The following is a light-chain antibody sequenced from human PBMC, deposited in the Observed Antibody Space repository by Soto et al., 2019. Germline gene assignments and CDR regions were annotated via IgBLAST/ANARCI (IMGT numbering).Light chain of an antibody. V-gene: IGKV3-15*01. Sequence: EIVMTQSPATLSVSPGERDTLSCRASQSVSSNLAWYQQKPGQAPRLLIYGASTRATGIPARFSGSGSGTEFTLTIGSLQSEDFAVYYCQQYDYWPPYTFGQGTNLEIK. CDR2: GAS. J-gene: IGKJ2*01. CDR3: QQYDYWPPYT. CDR1: QSVSSN.